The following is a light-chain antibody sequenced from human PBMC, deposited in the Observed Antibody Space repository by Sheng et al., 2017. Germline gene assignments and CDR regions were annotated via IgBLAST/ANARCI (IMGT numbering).Light chain of an antibody. CDR2: AAS. CDR3: QQSFSYPWT. Sequence: DIEMSQSPPSLSASVGDTVTLTCRASQSLDQSIASAVNWYQQRPGKAPKLLVYAASSLYSGAPLRFRGGGSGTDFTLTITDVRPEDFATYYCQQSFSYPWTFGQGTRV. V-gene: IGKV1-39*01. J-gene: IGKJ1*01. CDR1: QSLDQSIA.